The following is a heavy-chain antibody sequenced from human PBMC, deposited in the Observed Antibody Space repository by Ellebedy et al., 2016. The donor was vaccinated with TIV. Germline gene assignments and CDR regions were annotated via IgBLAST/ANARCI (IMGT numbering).Heavy chain of an antibody. V-gene: IGHV3-11*06. J-gene: IGHJ4*02. CDR2: ISSSDSYT. CDR1: GFTFSDYY. Sequence: GGSLRLSCAASGFTFSDYYMSWIRQAPGKGLQWVSYISSSDSYTNYADSVKGRFTISRDNAKNTLYLQMNSLRAEDTAVYYCARGTMVRGVITWPIDYWGQGTLVTVSS. D-gene: IGHD3-10*01. CDR3: ARGTMVRGVITWPIDY.